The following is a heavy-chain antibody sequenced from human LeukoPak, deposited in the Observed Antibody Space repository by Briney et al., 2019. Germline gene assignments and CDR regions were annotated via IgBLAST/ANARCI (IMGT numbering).Heavy chain of an antibody. CDR1: GYTFTSYY. CDR2: INPSGGST. J-gene: IGHJ6*02. D-gene: IGHD2-21*02. Sequence: ASVKVSCKASGYTFTSYYMHWVRQAPGQGLEWMGIINPSGGSTSYAQKFQGRVTMTRDTSTSTVYMELSSLRSEDTAVYYCARERCGGDCYSYGMDVWGQGTTVTVSS. V-gene: IGHV1-46*01. CDR3: ARERCGGDCYSYGMDV.